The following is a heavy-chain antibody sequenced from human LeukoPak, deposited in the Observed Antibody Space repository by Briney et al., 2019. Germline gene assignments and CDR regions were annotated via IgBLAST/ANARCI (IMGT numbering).Heavy chain of an antibody. V-gene: IGHV3-7*01. CDR2: IKQDGGEK. Sequence: GGSLRLSCAGSGFTFNIYSMSWVRQAPGKGLEWVANIKQDGGEKYYVDSVKGRFTISRDNAKNSLYLQMNSLRAEDTAVYYCAKDRAAAALDVWGQGTTVTVSS. D-gene: IGHD6-13*01. CDR3: AKDRAAAALDV. CDR1: GFTFNIYS. J-gene: IGHJ6*02.